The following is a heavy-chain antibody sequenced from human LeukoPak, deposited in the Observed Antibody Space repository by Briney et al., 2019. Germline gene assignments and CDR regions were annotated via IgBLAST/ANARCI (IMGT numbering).Heavy chain of an antibody. D-gene: IGHD3-22*01. Sequence: PGGSLRLSCAASGFSFDDYAMHWVRQAPGKGLEWAAGISWNSGSMDYVDSVKGLFTISRDNAKDSVYLQMNNVRAEDTAFYYCAKDIGSFTYWYDDSNYSGALDYWGQGTLVTVSS. J-gene: IGHJ4*02. V-gene: IGHV3-9*01. CDR2: ISWNSGSM. CDR3: AKDIGSFTYWYDDSNYSGALDY. CDR1: GFSFDDYA.